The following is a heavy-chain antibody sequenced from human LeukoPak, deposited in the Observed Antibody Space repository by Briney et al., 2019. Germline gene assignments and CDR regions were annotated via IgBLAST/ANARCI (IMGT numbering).Heavy chain of an antibody. CDR1: GYSFTGYY. CDR2: INPDGDVT. D-gene: IGHD2-8*01. V-gene: IGHV1-2*02. J-gene: IGHJ6*03. CDR3: ARGPNHYYYMDF. Sequence: ASMKVSCKASGYSFTGYYIHWVRQAPGQGLEWMGWINPDGDVTKSAQKFQGRVTMTTDKSTNTVFMELSGLTSDDTALYYCARGPNHYYYMDFWGKGTTVSVSS.